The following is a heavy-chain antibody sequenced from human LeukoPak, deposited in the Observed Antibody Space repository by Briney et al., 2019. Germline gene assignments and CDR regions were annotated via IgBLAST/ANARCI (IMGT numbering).Heavy chain of an antibody. Sequence: SQTLSLTCAVAGGSISTVGYSWGWLRQPPGKGLEWIGYIYHSGSTYYNPSLKSRVTISVDRSKNQFSLKLSSVTAADTAVYYCARGEYYYGYWGQGTLVTVSS. CDR1: GGSISTVGYS. CDR3: ARGEYYYGY. D-gene: IGHD6-6*01. V-gene: IGHV4-30-2*01. CDR2: IYHSGST. J-gene: IGHJ4*02.